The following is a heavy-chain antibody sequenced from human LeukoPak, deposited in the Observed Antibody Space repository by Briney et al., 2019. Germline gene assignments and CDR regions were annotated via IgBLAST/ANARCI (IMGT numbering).Heavy chain of an antibody. D-gene: IGHD1-26*01. CDR3: ARGRRHDGRYSVGHFDY. CDR1: GGSFSGYY. Sequence: SETLSLTCAVYGGSFSGYYWSWIRQPPGKGLEWIGEINHSGSTNYNPPLKRRVTTSVDTSKNQFSLKLSSVTASDTAVYFCARGRRHDGRYSVGHFDYWGQGTMVTVSS. J-gene: IGHJ4*02. CDR2: INHSGST. V-gene: IGHV4-34*01.